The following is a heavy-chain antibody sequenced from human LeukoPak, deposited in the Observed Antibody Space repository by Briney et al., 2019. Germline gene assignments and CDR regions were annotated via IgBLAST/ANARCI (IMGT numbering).Heavy chain of an antibody. Sequence: ASVKVSCKTSGYSFTSYYMHWVRQAPGQGLEWMGWINPNSGGTNYAQKFQGRVTMTRDTSISTAYMELSRLRSDDTAVYYCARAKPAATINWFDPWGQGTLVTVSS. D-gene: IGHD2-2*01. J-gene: IGHJ5*02. V-gene: IGHV1-2*02. CDR1: GYSFTSYY. CDR2: INPNSGGT. CDR3: ARAKPAATINWFDP.